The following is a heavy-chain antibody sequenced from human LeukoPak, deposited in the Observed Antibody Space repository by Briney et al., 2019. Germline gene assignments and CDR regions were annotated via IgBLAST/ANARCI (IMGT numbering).Heavy chain of an antibody. V-gene: IGHV3-33*01. J-gene: IGHJ4*02. CDR3: ARDLIYGGNPQVGY. CDR2: IWYDGSNK. CDR1: GFTFSSYG. D-gene: IGHD4-23*01. Sequence: GGSLRLSRAASGFTFSSYGMHWVRQAPGKGLEWVAVIWYDGSNKYYADSVKGRFTISRDNSKNTLYLQMNSLRAEDTAVYYCARDLIYGGNPQVGYWGQGTLVTVSS.